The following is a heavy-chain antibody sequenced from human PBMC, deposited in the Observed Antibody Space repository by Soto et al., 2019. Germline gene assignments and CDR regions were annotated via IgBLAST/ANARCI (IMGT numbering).Heavy chain of an antibody. CDR2: ISSSGNT. J-gene: IGHJ4*02. D-gene: IGHD3-22*01. CDR3: ARAPMVLTRSYFDS. Sequence: LSATLSLTCTVSDGSISNFYWSWIRQPPGKGLEWIGYISSSGNTNYNPSLKSRVSISVDTSKNQFSLNLTSVTAADTGVYYCARAPMVLTRSYFDSWGQGTPVTVSS. CDR1: DGSISNFY. V-gene: IGHV4-59*01.